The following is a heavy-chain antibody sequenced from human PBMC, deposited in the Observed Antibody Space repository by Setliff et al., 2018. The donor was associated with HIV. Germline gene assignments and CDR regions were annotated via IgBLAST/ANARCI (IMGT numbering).Heavy chain of an antibody. J-gene: IGHJ1*01. V-gene: IGHV1-2*02. CDR1: GYTFTGYY. CDR3: ARDHGMWDYGGNVLLREYFLH. CDR2: ITPNSGGT. D-gene: IGHD4-17*01. Sequence: RASVKVSCKASGYTFTGYYMHWVRQAPGQGLEWMGWITPNSGGTNYAQKFQGRVTMTRDTSISTAYMELSRLRSDDTAVYYCARDHGMWDYGGNVLLREYFLHWGQGTLVTVS.